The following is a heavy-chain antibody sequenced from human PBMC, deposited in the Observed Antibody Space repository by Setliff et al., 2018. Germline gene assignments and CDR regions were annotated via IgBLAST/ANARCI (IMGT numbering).Heavy chain of an antibody. Sequence: SETLSLTCTVSGYSISSGHYWGWIRQPPGKGLEWIGSIYHSGSTYYNPSLKSRVTISVDTSKNQFSLKLSSVTAADTAVYYCARLNYDILTGYYGSPYYYGMDVWGQGTTVTVSS. CDR3: ARLNYDILTGYYGSPYYYGMDV. CDR1: GYSISSGHY. CDR2: IYHSGST. D-gene: IGHD3-9*01. V-gene: IGHV4-38-2*02. J-gene: IGHJ6*02.